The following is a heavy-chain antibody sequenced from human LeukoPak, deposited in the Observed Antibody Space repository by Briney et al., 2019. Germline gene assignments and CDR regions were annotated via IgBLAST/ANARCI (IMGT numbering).Heavy chain of an antibody. CDR2: IYYSGST. CDR3: ARYTWLLDN. CDR1: GGSISLYY. J-gene: IGHJ4*02. D-gene: IGHD5-12*01. V-gene: IGHV4-59*01. Sequence: PSETLSLTRTFFGGSISLYYWSWIRQPPGKGLEWIGYIYYSGSTNYNPSLKSRVTISLDTSKDQFSLKLTSVTAADTAVYYCARYTWLLDNWGQGTLVTVSS.